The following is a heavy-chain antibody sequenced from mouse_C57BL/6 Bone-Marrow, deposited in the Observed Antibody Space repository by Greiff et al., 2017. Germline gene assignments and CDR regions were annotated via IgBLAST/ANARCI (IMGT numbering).Heavy chain of an antibody. V-gene: IGHV5-17*01. D-gene: IGHD1-1*01. Sequence: EVQRVESGGGLVKPGGSLKLSCAASGFTFSDYGMHWVRQAPEKGLEWVAYISSGSSTIYYADTVKGRFTISRDNAKNTLFLQMTSLRSEDTAVYYCAGGYGSSYAPWFGGWGQGTLVTVSA. CDR3: AGGYGSSYAPWFGG. J-gene: IGHJ3*01. CDR1: GFTFSDYG. CDR2: ISSGSSTI.